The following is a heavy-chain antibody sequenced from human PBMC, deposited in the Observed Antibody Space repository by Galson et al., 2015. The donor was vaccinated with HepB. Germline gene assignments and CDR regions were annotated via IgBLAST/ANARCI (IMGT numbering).Heavy chain of an antibody. V-gene: IGHV3-48*03. D-gene: IGHD6-19*01. Sequence: SLRLSCAASGFTFSSYEMNWVRQAPGKGLEWVSYISSSGSTIYYADSVKGRFTISRDNAKNSLYLQMNSLRAEDTAVYYCARGIAVAATDAFDIWGQGTMVTVSS. CDR2: ISSSGSTI. J-gene: IGHJ3*02. CDR3: ARGIAVAATDAFDI. CDR1: GFTFSSYE.